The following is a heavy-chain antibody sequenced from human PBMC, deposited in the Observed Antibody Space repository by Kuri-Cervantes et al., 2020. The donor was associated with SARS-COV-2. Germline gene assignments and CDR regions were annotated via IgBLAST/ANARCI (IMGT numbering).Heavy chain of an antibody. CDR1: GGSISSYY. J-gene: IGHJ4*02. CDR2: IYYSGST. V-gene: IGHV4-59*05. Sequence: GSLRLSCTVSGGSISSYYWSWIRQPAGKGLEWIGRIYYSGSTFYNPSLRGRVAMSVDTSKNQFSLRLSSVTAADTAVYFCARLFDYFDYWGQGSLVTVSS. CDR3: ARLFDYFDY. D-gene: IGHD3-16*01.